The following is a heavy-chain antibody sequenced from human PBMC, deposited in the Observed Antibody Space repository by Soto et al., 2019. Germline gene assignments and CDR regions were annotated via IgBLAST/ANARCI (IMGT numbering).Heavy chain of an antibody. J-gene: IGHJ4*02. V-gene: IGHV1-2*02. CDR2: INAKSDET. CDR1: GYTFAANY. D-gene: IGHD3-16*01. CDR3: ARWTSRGCYDS. Sequence: HVQLVQSGSEVKKPGASVRVSCRTSGYTFAANYIYWVRQAPGKGFESMGWINAKSDETKFSQKFEGRVALPKDTTSNTVHLDVTNLRSEDTGVYYCARWTSRGCYDSWGQGTLITASS.